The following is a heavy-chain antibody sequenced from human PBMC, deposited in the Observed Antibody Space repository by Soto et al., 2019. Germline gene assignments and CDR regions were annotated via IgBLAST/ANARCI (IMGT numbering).Heavy chain of an antibody. V-gene: IGHV1-8*01. CDR2: MNPNSGNT. J-gene: IGHJ4*02. Sequence: GASVKVSCEASGYTFTSFDINWVRQASGQGLEWMGWMNPNSGNTIYAQKFQGRVTITRDTSASTAYMELSSLRSEETAVYYCARSSYGYDFDYWGQGALVTVSS. CDR1: GYTFTSFD. CDR3: ARSSYGYDFDY. D-gene: IGHD5-12*01.